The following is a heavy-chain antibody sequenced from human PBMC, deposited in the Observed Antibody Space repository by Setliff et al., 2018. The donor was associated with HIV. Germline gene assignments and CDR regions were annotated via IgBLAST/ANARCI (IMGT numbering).Heavy chain of an antibody. CDR1: GGSINRSNYY. CDR2: ISYTGST. D-gene: IGHD3-9*01. CDR3: ARQTWEYYDTLTGYYRSPKNFDS. Sequence: SETLSLTCTVPGGSINRSNYYWGWIRQPPGKGLEWIGTISYTGSTYYHPSLKSRVTISLDTSKNQFFLKLSSVTAPDTAIYYCARQTWEYYDTLTGYYRSPKNFDSWGQGTLVTVSS. J-gene: IGHJ4*02. V-gene: IGHV4-39*01.